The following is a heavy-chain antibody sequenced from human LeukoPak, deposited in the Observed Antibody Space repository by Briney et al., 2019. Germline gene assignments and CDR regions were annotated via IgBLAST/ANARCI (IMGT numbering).Heavy chain of an antibody. V-gene: IGHV3-33*01. Sequence: GSLRLSCAASGFTFSSYGMHWVRQAPGKGLEWVAAIWYDGSNKYYADSVKGRFTISRDNSKNTLYLQMNSLRAEDTAVYYCARDRLYFDYWGQGTLVTVSS. CDR3: ARDRLYFDY. J-gene: IGHJ4*02. CDR2: IWYDGSNK. CDR1: GFTFSSYG.